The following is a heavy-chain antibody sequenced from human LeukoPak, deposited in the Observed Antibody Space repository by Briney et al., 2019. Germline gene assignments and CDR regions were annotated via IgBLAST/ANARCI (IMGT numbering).Heavy chain of an antibody. J-gene: IGHJ3*02. Sequence: SETLSLTCTVSAGSISSGDYYWSWVRQPAGKGLEWIGRIYSPGTNYNYNPSLKSRVTISIDTSKNQFSLRLTSVTAADTAVYYCVRGIGTSYDSSRDAFDIWAKGQWSPSLQ. CDR2: IYSPGT. CDR1: AGSISSGDYY. D-gene: IGHD3-22*01. CDR3: VRGIGTSYDSSRDAFDI. V-gene: IGHV4-61*02.